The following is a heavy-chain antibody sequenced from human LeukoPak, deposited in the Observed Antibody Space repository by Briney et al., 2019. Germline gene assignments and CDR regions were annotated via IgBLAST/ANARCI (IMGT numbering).Heavy chain of an antibody. Sequence: GASVKVSCKASGYTFSSYAISWVRQAPGQGLEWMGGIIPLFGTANYAQKFQGRVTITRDESISTAYMEVSSLRSEDTAVYYCVHISRDPTILGVVNWCDLWGQGTLVTVSS. D-gene: IGHD3-3*01. CDR1: GYTFSSYA. CDR2: IIPLFGTA. V-gene: IGHV1-69*05. CDR3: VHISRDPTILGVVNWCDL. J-gene: IGHJ5*02.